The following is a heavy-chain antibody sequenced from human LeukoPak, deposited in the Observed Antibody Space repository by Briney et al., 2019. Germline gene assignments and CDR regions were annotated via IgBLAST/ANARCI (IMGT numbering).Heavy chain of an antibody. V-gene: IGHV4-31*03. Sequence: TLSLTCTVSGGSISSGGYYWSWIRQHPGKGLEWIGYIYYSGSTYYNPSLKSRVTISVDTSKNQFSLKLSSVTAADTAVYYCARQSTYYDFWSGYSAGRYFDYWGQGTLVTVSS. CDR1: GGSISSGGYY. CDR2: IYYSGST. J-gene: IGHJ4*02. D-gene: IGHD3-3*01. CDR3: ARQSTYYDFWSGYSAGRYFDY.